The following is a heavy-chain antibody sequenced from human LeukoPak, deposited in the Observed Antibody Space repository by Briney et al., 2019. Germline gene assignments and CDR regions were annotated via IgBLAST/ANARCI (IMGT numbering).Heavy chain of an antibody. CDR2: ISGSGGST. D-gene: IGHD6-13*01. Sequence: HPGGSLRLSCAASGFTFSSYAMSWVRQAPGKGLEWVSAISGSGGSTYYADSVKGRFTISRDNAKNSLSLQMNSLRAEDTAVYYCARLGTAEGTLEDYWGQGTLVTVSS. J-gene: IGHJ4*02. CDR3: ARLGTAEGTLEDY. CDR1: GFTFSSYA. V-gene: IGHV3-23*01.